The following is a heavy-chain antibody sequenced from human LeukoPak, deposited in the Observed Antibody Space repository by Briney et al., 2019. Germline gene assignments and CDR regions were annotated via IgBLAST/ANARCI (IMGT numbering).Heavy chain of an antibody. CDR1: GGSFSGYY. CDR2: INHSGST. CDR3: ARGRAFDI. V-gene: IGHV4-34*01. Sequence: PSETLSLTCAVYGGSFSGYYWSWIRQPPGKWLEWIGEINHSGSTNYNPSLKSRVTISVDTSKNQFSLKLSSVTAADTAVYYCARGRAFDIWGQGTMVTVSS. J-gene: IGHJ3*02.